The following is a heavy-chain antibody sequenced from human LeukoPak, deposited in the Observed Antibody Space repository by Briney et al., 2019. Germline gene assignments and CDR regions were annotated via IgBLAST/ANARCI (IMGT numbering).Heavy chain of an antibody. CDR3: ARETTVTTFDY. CDR1: GFTFSTYS. D-gene: IGHD4-17*01. CDR2: ISSSSTYI. V-gene: IGHV3-21*01. J-gene: IGHJ4*02. Sequence: PGGSLRLSCAASGFTFSTYSMNWVRQAPGKGLEWVSSISSSSTYIYYADSVKGRFTISRDNAKNSLYLQMNSLRAGDTAVYYCARETTVTTFDYWGQGTLVTVSS.